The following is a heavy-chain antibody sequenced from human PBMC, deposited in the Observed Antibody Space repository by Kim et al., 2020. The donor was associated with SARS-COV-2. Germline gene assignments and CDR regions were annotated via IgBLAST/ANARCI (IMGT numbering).Heavy chain of an antibody. V-gene: IGHV4-34*01. J-gene: IGHJ4*02. D-gene: IGHD3-22*01. CDR2: INHSGST. CDR1: GGSFSGYY. CDR3: ARGLFNSSGALNGLRIDY. Sequence: SETLSLTCAVYGGSFSGYYWSWIRQPPGKGLEWIGEINHSGSTNYNPSLKSRVTISVDTSKNQFSLKLSSVTAADTAVYYCARGLFNSSGALNGLRIDYWGQGTLVTVSS.